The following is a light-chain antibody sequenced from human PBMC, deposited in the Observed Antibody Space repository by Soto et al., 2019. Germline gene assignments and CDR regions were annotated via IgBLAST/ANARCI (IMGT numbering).Light chain of an antibody. CDR2: DAS. CDR3: QQYSHLIT. CDR1: QSLLKRNGYTY. Sequence: DIVMTQSPLSLPVTPGEPASISCRSSQSLLKRNGYTYLHWYLQKPGEAPKLLIYDASALPRGVPSRFSGSGSGTDFTFTISSLQPEDIATYYCQQYSHLITFGQGTRLEI. V-gene: IGKV2-28*01. J-gene: IGKJ5*01.